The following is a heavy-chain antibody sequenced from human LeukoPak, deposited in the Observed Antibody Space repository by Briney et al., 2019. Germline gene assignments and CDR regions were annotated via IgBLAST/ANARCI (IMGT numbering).Heavy chain of an antibody. D-gene: IGHD3-9*01. J-gene: IGHJ6*02. CDR3: AREDTLTGYSNGMDV. CDR2: INPNSGVT. Sequence: ASVKVSCKASGYTFTGYYMHWVRRAPGQGLEWMGWINPNSGVTNYAQKFQGGATMTRDTSISTAYLELSRLRSDDTAVYYCAREDTLTGYSNGMDVWGQGTTVTVSS. CDR1: GYTFTGYY. V-gene: IGHV1-2*02.